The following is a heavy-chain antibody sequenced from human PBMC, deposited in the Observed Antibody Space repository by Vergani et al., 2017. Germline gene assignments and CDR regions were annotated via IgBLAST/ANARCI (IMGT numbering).Heavy chain of an antibody. CDR2: IWADGINQ. V-gene: IGHV3-33*06. CDR3: VKERAHFDGFDI. D-gene: IGHD1-26*01. J-gene: IGHJ3*02. CDR1: GLTFSNYG. Sequence: QVQLVESGGGVVQPGRSLRLSCAASGLTFSNYGMHWVRQAPGKGLEWVAVIWADGINQYYADSVKGRFTFSRDTPKNTLYLQMNSLRVQDTGVYYCVKERAHFDGFDIWGQGTTVTVSS.